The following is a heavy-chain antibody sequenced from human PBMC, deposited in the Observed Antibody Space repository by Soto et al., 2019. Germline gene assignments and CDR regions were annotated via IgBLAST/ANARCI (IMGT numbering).Heavy chain of an antibody. CDR2: IRPDSGDI. J-gene: IGHJ5*02. V-gene: IGHV1-2*02. Sequence: ASVKVSCKASGYSFTVYHLHWVRQAPGQGLEWMGWIRPDSGDINYAPDFQGRVTMTRDTSISTAYMELNNLRSDDTAVYYCARVRFPRSPDLDPWGRGTLVTVSS. CDR3: ARVRFPRSPDLDP. CDR1: GYSFTVYH.